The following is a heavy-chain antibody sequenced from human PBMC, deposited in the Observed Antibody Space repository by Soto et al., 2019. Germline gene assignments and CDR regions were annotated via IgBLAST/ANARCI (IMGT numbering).Heavy chain of an antibody. J-gene: IGHJ3*02. CDR1: GGSISSYY. Sequence: QVQLQESGPGLVKPSETLSLTCTVSGGSISSYYWSWIRQPPGKGLEWIGYIYYSGSTNYNPSLKSRVTISVDTSKNQFSLKLSSVTAADTAVYYCARIVWGRRSFGSRAFDIWGQGTMVTVSS. D-gene: IGHD3-16*01. V-gene: IGHV4-59*01. CDR2: IYYSGST. CDR3: ARIVWGRRSFGSRAFDI.